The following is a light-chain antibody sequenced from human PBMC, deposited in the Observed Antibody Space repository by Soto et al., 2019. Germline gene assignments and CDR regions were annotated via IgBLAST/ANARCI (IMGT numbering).Light chain of an antibody. CDR2: DVS. V-gene: IGLV2-14*03. CDR1: SSDVGGYNY. Sequence: QSALTQPASVSGSPGQSITISCTGTSSDVGGYNYVSWYQQHPGKAPKLMIYDVSNRPSGVSNRFSGSKSGNTASLTISGLQAEDEADYYCSSYTSSTTSSFGTGTKPIVL. J-gene: IGLJ1*01. CDR3: SSYTSSTTSS.